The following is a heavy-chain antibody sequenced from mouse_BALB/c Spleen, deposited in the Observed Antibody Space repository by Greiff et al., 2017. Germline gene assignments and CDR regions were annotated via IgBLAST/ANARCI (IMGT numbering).Heavy chain of an antibody. V-gene: IGHV1-69*02. Sequence: LQQPGAELVKPGAPVKLSCKASGYTFTSYWMNWVKQRPGRGLEWIGRIDPSDSETHYNQKFKDKATLTVDKSSSTAYIQLSSLTSEDTAVYYCARWDYGSSYVGYFDYWGQGTTLTVSS. CDR1: GYTFTSYW. J-gene: IGHJ2*01. CDR2: IDPSDSET. D-gene: IGHD1-1*01. CDR3: ARWDYGSSYVGYFDY.